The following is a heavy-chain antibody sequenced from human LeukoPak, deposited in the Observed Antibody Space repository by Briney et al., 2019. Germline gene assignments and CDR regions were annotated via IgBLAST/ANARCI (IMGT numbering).Heavy chain of an antibody. D-gene: IGHD4-23*01. J-gene: IGHJ4*01. CDR2: ISSSSSYI. CDR3: ARDLYGGNRYYFDY. V-gene: IGHV3-21*01. Sequence: GGSQRLSCAASGFTFSSYSMNWVRQAPGKGLEWVSSISSSSSYIYYADSVKGRFTISRDNAKNSLCLQMNSLRAEDTAVYYCARDLYGGNRYYFDYWGQGTLVTVSS. CDR1: GFTFSSYS.